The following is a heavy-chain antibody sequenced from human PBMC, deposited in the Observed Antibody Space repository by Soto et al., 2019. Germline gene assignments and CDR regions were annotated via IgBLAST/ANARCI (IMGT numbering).Heavy chain of an antibody. CDR2: ISSSSSTI. J-gene: IGHJ4*02. CDR1: GFTFSRYS. CDR3: ARNDYYDSSGYNY. Sequence: PGGSLRLSCAASGFTFSRYSMNWVRQAPGKGLEWVSYISSSSSTIYYADSVKGRFTISRDNAKNSLYLQMNSLRDEDTAVYYCARNDYYDSSGYNYWGQGTLVTVSS. V-gene: IGHV3-48*02. D-gene: IGHD3-22*01.